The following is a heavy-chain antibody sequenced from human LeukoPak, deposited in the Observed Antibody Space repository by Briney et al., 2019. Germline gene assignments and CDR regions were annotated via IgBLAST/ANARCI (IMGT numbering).Heavy chain of an antibody. V-gene: IGHV3-66*02. J-gene: IGHJ4*02. CDR2: IYSGGST. Sequence: GGSLRLSCAASGLTFSSYAMSWVRQAPGKGLEWVSVIYSGGSTYYADSVKGRFTISRDNSKNTLYLQMNSLRAEDTAVYYCARDGYSSPFDYWGQGTLVTVSS. D-gene: IGHD5-18*01. CDR1: GLTFSSYA. CDR3: ARDGYSSPFDY.